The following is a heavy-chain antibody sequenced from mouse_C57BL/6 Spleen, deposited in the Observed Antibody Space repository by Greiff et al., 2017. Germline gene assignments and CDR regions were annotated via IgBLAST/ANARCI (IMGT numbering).Heavy chain of an antibody. Sequence: QVQLKQSGAELMKPGASVKLSCKATGYTFTGYWIEWVKQRPGHGLEWIGKILPGSGNTNYNEKFKGKATLTAETSSNTAYMQLSSLTTEDSAIYYCAKQGDNYNYWGQGTTLTVSS. V-gene: IGHV1-9*01. D-gene: IGHD1-3*01. J-gene: IGHJ2*01. CDR3: AKQGDNYNY. CDR1: GYTFTGYW. CDR2: ILPGSGNT.